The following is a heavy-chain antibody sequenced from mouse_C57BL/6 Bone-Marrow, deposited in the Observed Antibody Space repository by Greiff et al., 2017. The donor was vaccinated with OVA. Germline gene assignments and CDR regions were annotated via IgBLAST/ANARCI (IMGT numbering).Heavy chain of an antibody. Sequence: EVKLLESGGGLVQPQGSLKLSCAASGFSFNTYAMNWVRPAPGKGLEWVARIRSKSNNYATYYADSVKDRFTISRDDSESMLYLQMNNLKTEDTAMYYCVRHRFAYWGQGTLVTVSA. V-gene: IGHV10-1*01. CDR1: GFSFNTYA. J-gene: IGHJ3*01. CDR3: VRHRFAY. CDR2: IRSKSNNYAT.